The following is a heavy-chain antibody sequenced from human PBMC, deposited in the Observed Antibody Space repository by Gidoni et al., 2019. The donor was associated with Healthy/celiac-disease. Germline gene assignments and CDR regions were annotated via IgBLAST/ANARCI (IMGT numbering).Heavy chain of an antibody. V-gene: IGHV3-21*01. D-gene: IGHD2-15*01. CDR1: GFTFSSYS. J-gene: IGHJ4*02. CDR2: ISSSSSYI. Sequence: EVQLVESGGGLVKPGGSLRLSCAASGFTFSSYSMNWVRQAPGKGLEWVSSISSSSSYIYYADSVKGRFTISRDNAKNSLYLQMNSLRAEDTAVYYCASGVVVVAATPVGYWGQGTLVTVSS. CDR3: ASGVVVVAATPVGY.